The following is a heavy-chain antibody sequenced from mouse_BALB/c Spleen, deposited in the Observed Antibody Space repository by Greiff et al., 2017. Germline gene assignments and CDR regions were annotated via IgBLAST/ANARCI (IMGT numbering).Heavy chain of an antibody. J-gene: IGHJ4*01. CDR3: TRRGYDDYYAMDY. CDR2: IYPGNSDT. D-gene: IGHD2-14*01. V-gene: IGHV1-5*01. CDR1: GYTFTSYW. Sequence: EVHLVESGTVLARPGASVKMSCKASGYTFTSYWMHWVKQRPGQGLEWIGAIYPGNSDTSYNQKFKGKAKLTAVTSTSTAYMELSSLTNEDSAVYYCTRRGYDDYYAMDYWGQGTSVTVSS.